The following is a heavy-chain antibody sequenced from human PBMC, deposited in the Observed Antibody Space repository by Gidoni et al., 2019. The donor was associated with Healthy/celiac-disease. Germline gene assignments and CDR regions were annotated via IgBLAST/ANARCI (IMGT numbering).Heavy chain of an antibody. CDR3: ATSGGYYYDSSGYYL. CDR2: FDPEDGET. Sequence: QVQPAQSGAGVKLPGASVKFSCKVPGYTITELSMHWVRQAPGKGLEWMGVFDPEDGETIYAQKFQGRVTMTEDTSTDTAYMELSSLRSEDTAVYYCATSGGYYYDSSGYYLWGQGTLVTVSS. D-gene: IGHD3-22*01. CDR1: GYTITELS. V-gene: IGHV1-24*01. J-gene: IGHJ5*02.